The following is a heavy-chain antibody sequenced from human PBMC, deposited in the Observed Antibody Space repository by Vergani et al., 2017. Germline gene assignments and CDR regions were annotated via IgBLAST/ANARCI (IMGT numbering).Heavy chain of an antibody. CDR2: ISYDGSNK. V-gene: IGHV3-30-3*01. CDR3: ARYYDFWSGSPTREGFGAFDI. Sequence: QVQLVESGGGVVQPGRSLRLSCAASGFTFSSYAMHWVRQAPGKGLEWVAVISYDGSNKYYADSVKGRFTISRDNSKNTLYLQMNSLRAEDTAVYYCARYYDFWSGSPTREGFGAFDIWGQGTMVTVSS. CDR1: GFTFSSYA. J-gene: IGHJ3*02. D-gene: IGHD3-3*01.